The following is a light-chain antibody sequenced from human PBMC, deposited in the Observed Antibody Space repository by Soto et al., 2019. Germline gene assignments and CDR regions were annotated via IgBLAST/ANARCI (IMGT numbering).Light chain of an antibody. J-gene: IGKJ1*01. Sequence: EIVLTQSPGTLSLSPGEGATLSCRASQSVRSNYLAWYQQKPGQAPRLLIYGASSRATGIPDRFSGSGSGTDFTLTISRLEPEDFAVYYCQQYDSSLRTFGQGTKVEIK. CDR2: GAS. CDR3: QQYDSSLRT. V-gene: IGKV3-20*01. CDR1: QSVRSNY.